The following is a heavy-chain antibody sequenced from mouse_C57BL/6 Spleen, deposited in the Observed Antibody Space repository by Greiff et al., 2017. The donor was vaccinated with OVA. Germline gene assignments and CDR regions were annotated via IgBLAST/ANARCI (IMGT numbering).Heavy chain of an antibody. CDR3: ARGGFTTVVATHWYFDV. D-gene: IGHD1-1*01. Sequence: QVQLQQPGAELVKPGASVKLSCKASGYTFTSYWMHWVKQRPGRGLEWIGRIDPNSGGTKYNEKFKSKATLTVDKPSSTSYMQLSSLTSEDSAVYYCARGGFTTVVATHWYFDVWGTGTTVTVSS. CDR1: GYTFTSYW. CDR2: IDPNSGGT. J-gene: IGHJ1*03. V-gene: IGHV1-72*01.